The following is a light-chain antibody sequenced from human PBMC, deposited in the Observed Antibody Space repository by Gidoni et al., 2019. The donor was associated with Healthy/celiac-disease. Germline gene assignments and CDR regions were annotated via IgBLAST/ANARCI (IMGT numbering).Light chain of an antibody. J-gene: IGKJ1*01. CDR3: QQYYSTLWT. CDR2: WAS. CDR1: QRVLYSSNIKNY. Sequence: DIVMTQYPDSRAVSLGERATINCKSSQRVLYSSNIKNYLAWYQQKPGQPPKLLIYWASTRESGVPDRFSGSGSGTDFPLTIRSLQAEDVAVYYCQQYYSTLWTFGQGTKVEIK. V-gene: IGKV4-1*01.